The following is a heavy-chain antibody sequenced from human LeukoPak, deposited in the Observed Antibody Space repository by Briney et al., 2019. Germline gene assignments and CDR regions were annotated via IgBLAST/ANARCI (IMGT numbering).Heavy chain of an antibody. CDR1: GFTFSSYE. J-gene: IGHJ4*02. CDR2: ISSRAITI. V-gene: IGHV3-48*03. Sequence: GGSLRLSCAASGFTFSSYEMNWVRQAPGKGLEWASYISSRAITIYYADSVKGRFTISRDNAKNSLYLQMNSLRAEDTAVYYCASHGSGRLAKLWGQGTLVTVSS. CDR3: ASHGSGRLAKL. D-gene: IGHD3-10*01.